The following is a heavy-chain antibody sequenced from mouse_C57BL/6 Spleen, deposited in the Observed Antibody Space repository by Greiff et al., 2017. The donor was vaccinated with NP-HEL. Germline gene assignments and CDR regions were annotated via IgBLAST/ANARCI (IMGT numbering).Heavy chain of an antibody. V-gene: IGHV1-42*01. CDR2: INPSTGGT. D-gene: IGHD4-1*01. CDR3: ARPHRTGTEWYFDV. J-gene: IGHJ1*03. CDR1: GYSFTGYY. Sequence: EVQLQQSGPELVKPGASVKISCKASGYSFTGYYMNWVKQSPEKSLEWIGEINPSTGGTTYNQKFKAKATLTVGKSSSTAYMQLKSLTSEDSAVYYCARPHRTGTEWYFDVWGTGTTVTVSS.